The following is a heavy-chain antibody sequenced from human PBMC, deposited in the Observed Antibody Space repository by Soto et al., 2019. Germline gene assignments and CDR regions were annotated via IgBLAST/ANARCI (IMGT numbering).Heavy chain of an antibody. V-gene: IGHV3-7*01. D-gene: IGHD3-3*01. CDR1: GFTFSSYW. Sequence: EVQLVESGGGLVQPGGSLRLSCAASGFTFSSYWMSWVRQAPGKGLEWVANIKQDGSEKYYVDSVKGRFTISRDNAKNSXXLQMNSLRAEDTAVYYCARDTYYDFWSGYYSCFDYWGQGTLVTVSS. CDR2: IKQDGSEK. CDR3: ARDTYYDFWSGYYSCFDY. J-gene: IGHJ4*02.